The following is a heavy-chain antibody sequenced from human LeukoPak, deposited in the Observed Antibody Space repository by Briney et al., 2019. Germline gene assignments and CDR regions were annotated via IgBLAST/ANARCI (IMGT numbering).Heavy chain of an antibody. Sequence: GGSLRLSCAASGFTFSSYGMHWVRQAPGKGLEWVAVIWYDGSNKYYADSVKGRFTISRDNPKNTLYLQMNSLRAEDTAVYYCAREGEAVTTAYYYGMDVWGQGTTVTVSS. CDR1: GFTFSSYG. J-gene: IGHJ6*02. CDR3: AREGEAVTTAYYYGMDV. D-gene: IGHD4-17*01. V-gene: IGHV3-33*01. CDR2: IWYDGSNK.